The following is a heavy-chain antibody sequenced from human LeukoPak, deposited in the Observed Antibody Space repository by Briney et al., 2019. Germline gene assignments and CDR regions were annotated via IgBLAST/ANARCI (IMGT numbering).Heavy chain of an antibody. CDR3: AKDSFALEPRNWFDL. J-gene: IGHJ5*02. D-gene: IGHD1-1*01. Sequence: PGGSLRLSCAASGFTFSTYAMSWVRQAPGKGLEWVSAISGSGGTTYYADSVKGRFTISRDNSKNTLYLQINSLRAEDTAVYYCAKDSFALEPRNWFDLWGQGTLVTVSS. CDR1: GFTFSTYA. CDR2: ISGSGGTT. V-gene: IGHV3-23*01.